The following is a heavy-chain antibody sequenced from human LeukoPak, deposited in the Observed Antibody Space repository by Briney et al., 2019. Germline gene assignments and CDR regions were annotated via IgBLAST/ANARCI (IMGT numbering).Heavy chain of an antibody. CDR1: GFIFGRDS. J-gene: IGHJ3*02. D-gene: IGHD6-19*01. CDR2: IKQDGSEI. Sequence: PGGSLTLSCAASGFIFGRDSMNWVRQAPGKGLEWVANIKQDGSEIYSVDSVKGRFTISRDNAKNSLYLQMNSLRAEDTALYYCAKDMAGYSSGLGGAFDIWGQGTMVTVSS. V-gene: IGHV3-7*03. CDR3: AKDMAGYSSGLGGAFDI.